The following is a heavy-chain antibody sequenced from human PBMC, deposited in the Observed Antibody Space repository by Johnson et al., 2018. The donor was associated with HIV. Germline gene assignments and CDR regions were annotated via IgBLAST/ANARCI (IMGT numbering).Heavy chain of an antibody. J-gene: IGHJ3*02. CDR3: ASEPVPIDAFDI. Sequence: QVQLVESGGGLVKPGGSLRLSCAASGFTFSDYFMSWIRQAPGKGLEWVSYISSSGSTIYYADYVKGRFAISRDNPKNSLYLQMHSLRGEDTAVYYCASEPVPIDAFDIWGQGTMVTVSS. V-gene: IGHV3-11*01. CDR2: ISSSGSTI. CDR1: GFTFSDYF. D-gene: IGHD2-2*01.